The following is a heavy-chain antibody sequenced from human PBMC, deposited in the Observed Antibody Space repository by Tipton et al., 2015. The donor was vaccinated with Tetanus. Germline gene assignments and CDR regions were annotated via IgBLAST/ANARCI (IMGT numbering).Heavy chain of an antibody. J-gene: IGHJ4*02. V-gene: IGHV4-30-2*01. Sequence: TLSLTCNVTGALLTTGGYSWGWIRQPPGQGLEWIGEVNQSGSTKYNPSFNSRAAILVDTSKSQFSLRVRSVTAADTAVYYCARGRTMSGVVAPFDLWGQGTQVTVSS. CDR2: VNQSGST. D-gene: IGHD3-3*01. CDR1: GALLTTGGYS. CDR3: ARGRTMSGVVAPFDL.